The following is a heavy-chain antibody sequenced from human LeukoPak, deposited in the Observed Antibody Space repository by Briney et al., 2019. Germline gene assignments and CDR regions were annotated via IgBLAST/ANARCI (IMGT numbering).Heavy chain of an antibody. CDR1: GGPISSYY. CDR3: ARATTTRGILHYFDY. CDR2: IYTSGST. V-gene: IGHV4-4*07. J-gene: IGHJ4*02. Sequence: PSQTLSLTCTASGGPISSYYWSWIRQPAGKGLEWIGRIYTSGSTNYNPSLKSRVTMSVDASKNQFSLKLSSVTAADTAVYYCARATTTRGILHYFDYWGQGTLVTVSS. D-gene: IGHD2-8*02.